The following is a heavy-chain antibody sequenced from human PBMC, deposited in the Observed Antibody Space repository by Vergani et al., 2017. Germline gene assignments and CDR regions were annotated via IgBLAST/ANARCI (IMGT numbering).Heavy chain of an antibody. CDR2: INHSGST. D-gene: IGHD3-9*01. CDR1: GGSFSGYY. Sequence: QVQLQQWGAGLLKPSETLSLTCAVYGGSFSGYYWSWIRQPPGKGLEWIGEINHSGSTNYNPSLKSRVTISVDTSKNQFSLNLSSVTAADTAVYYCARGLRYFDWLDATPTRYYYYGMDVWGQGTTVTVSS. J-gene: IGHJ6*02. V-gene: IGHV4-34*01. CDR3: ARGLRYFDWLDATPTRYYYYGMDV.